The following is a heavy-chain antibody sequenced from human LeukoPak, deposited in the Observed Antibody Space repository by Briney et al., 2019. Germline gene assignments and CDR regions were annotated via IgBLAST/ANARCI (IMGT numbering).Heavy chain of an antibody. D-gene: IGHD6-13*01. CDR3: ARLAAAGTRTGIDS. CDR2: IYYSGST. J-gene: IGHJ4*02. Sequence: PSETLSLTCTVSGGSISSSSYYWGWNRQPPGKGLGWNGSIYYSGSTYYNPSLKSRLTISVDTSKNQFSLKLSSVIAADTAVYYCARLAAAGTRTGIDSWGQGTLVTVSS. V-gene: IGHV4-39*07. CDR1: GGSISSSSYY.